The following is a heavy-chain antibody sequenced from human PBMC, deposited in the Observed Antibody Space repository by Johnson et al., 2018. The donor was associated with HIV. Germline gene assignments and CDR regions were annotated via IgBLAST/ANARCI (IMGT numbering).Heavy chain of an antibody. CDR2: ISFDGSNK. CDR1: GFLFSRYA. V-gene: IGHV3-30*04. J-gene: IGHJ3*02. CDR3: AGWGTQEPYVDAFDI. Sequence: QVQLVESGGGVVQPGGSLRLSCAASGFLFSRYAMHWVRQAPGKGLEWVAVISFDGSNKYYADPVKGRFTISRDISKNTLYLQMNSLRAEDTAVYYCAGWGTQEPYVDAFDIWGQGTLVTVSS. D-gene: IGHD3-16*01.